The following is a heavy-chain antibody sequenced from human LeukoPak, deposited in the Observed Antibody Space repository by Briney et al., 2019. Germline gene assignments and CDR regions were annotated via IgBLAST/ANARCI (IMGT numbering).Heavy chain of an antibody. D-gene: IGHD3-22*01. CDR1: GGSISSYY. Sequence: SETLSLTCTVSGGSISSYYWSWIRQPPGKGLEWIGYIYYSGSTNYNPSLKSRVTISVDTSKNQFSLKLSSVTAADTAVYYCAKSPPYYYDSNGYKPDRGDYWGQGTLVTVSS. V-gene: IGHV4-59*12. CDR3: AKSPPYYYDSNGYKPDRGDY. J-gene: IGHJ4*02. CDR2: IYYSGST.